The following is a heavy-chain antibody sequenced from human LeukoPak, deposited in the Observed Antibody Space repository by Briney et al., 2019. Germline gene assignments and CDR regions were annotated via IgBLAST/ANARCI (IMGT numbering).Heavy chain of an antibody. V-gene: IGHV4-39*07. CDR3: ARETYYHDSSGYYFPLYYYYYYMDV. Sequence: PSETLSLTCTVSGGSISSSSYYWGWIRQPPGRGLEWIGSIYYSGSTYYNPSLKSRVTISVDTSKNQFSLKLSSVTAADTAVYYCARETYYHDSSGYYFPLYYYYYYMDVWGKGTTVTVS. D-gene: IGHD3-22*01. J-gene: IGHJ6*03. CDR1: GGSISSSSYY. CDR2: IYYSGST.